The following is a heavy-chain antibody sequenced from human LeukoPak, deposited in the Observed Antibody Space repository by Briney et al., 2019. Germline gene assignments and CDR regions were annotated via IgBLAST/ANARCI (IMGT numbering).Heavy chain of an antibody. CDR2: IWYDGSNK. V-gene: IGHV3-33*01. Sequence: VGSLRLSCAASGFTFSSYGMHWVRQAPGKGLEWVAVIWYDGSNKYYADSVKGRFTISRDNSKNTLYLQMNSLRAEDTAVYYCARDSFVTDSSGYYSSGYFDYWGPGTLVTVSS. J-gene: IGHJ4*02. CDR1: GFTFSSYG. D-gene: IGHD3-22*01. CDR3: ARDSFVTDSSGYYSSGYFDY.